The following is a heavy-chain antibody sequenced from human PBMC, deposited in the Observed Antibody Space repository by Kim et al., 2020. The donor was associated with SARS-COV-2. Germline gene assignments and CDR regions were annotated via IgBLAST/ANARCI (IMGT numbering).Heavy chain of an antibody. J-gene: IGHJ4*02. CDR1: GFTFSSYA. CDR3: AKPLFAYSGSRNFDY. Sequence: GGSLRLSCAASGFTFSSYAMSWVRQAPGKGLEWVSAISGSGGSTYYADSVKGRFTISRDNSKNTLYLQMNSLRAEDTAVYYCAKPLFAYSGSRNFDYWGQGTLVTVSS. D-gene: IGHD1-26*01. V-gene: IGHV3-23*01. CDR2: ISGSGGST.